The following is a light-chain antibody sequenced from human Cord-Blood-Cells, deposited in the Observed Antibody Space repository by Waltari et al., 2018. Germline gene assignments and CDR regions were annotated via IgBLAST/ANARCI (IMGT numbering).Light chain of an antibody. Sequence: QSALTHPASVSGSPGQPITIPCTGTTPDVRSYNLFSWYQQHPGKAPKLMIYEVSKRPSGVSNRFSGSKSGNTASLTISGLQAEDEADYYCCSYAGSSTLVVFGGGTKLTVL. CDR2: EVS. CDR3: CSYAGSSTLVV. CDR1: TPDVRSYNL. V-gene: IGLV2-23*02. J-gene: IGLJ2*01.